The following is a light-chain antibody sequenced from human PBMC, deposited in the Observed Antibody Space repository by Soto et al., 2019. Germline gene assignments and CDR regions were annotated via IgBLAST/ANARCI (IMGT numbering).Light chain of an antibody. CDR1: QYINTR. Sequence: EIVXTQSPATLSSFPGDRVTLSCRASQYINTRLAWYQHRPGQAPRLLIYQTSIRAAGIPARFSASGTGTDSALTISALQPEHFAVYYCHQRQSWPRTFGQGTKVDIK. CDR2: QTS. V-gene: IGKV3D-11*01. CDR3: HQRQSWPRT. J-gene: IGKJ1*01.